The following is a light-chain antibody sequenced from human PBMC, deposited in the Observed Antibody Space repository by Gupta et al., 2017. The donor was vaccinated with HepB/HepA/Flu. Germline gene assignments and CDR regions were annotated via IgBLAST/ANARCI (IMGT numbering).Light chain of an antibody. CDR1: SSNIGSNY. CDR3: AACDDSLSGPV. J-gene: IGLJ2*01. Sequence: QSVLTPPPSASATPGQRVTISCSGSSSNIGSNYVYWYQQLPGTAPKLLIYRNNKRPSGVPDRFSGSKSGTSASLAISGLRAEDEADYYCAACDDSLSGPVFGGGTKLTVL. V-gene: IGLV1-47*01. CDR2: RNN.